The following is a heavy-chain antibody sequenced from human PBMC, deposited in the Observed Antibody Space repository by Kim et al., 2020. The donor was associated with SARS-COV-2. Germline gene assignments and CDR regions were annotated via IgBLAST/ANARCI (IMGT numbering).Heavy chain of an antibody. D-gene: IGHD1-26*01. Sequence: YHGESGKGRFTITRDKSKSTRYLQMNSLRADDTAVYYCARDRGDYYYMDVWGKGTTVTVSS. J-gene: IGHJ6*03. CDR3: ARDRGDYYYMDV. V-gene: IGHV3-33*01.